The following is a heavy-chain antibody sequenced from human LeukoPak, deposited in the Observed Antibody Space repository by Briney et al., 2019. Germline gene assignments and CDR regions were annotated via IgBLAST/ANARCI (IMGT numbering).Heavy chain of an antibody. V-gene: IGHV3-23*01. CDR1: GFTFSSYG. CDR2: ISGSGGST. CDR3: KKDPEVFDP. Sequence: QTGGSLRLSCAASGFTFSSYGMSWVRQAPGKGLEWVSAISGSGGSTYYADSRKGRFTISRDNSKNTLHLQMNSLRAEDTAVYYCKKDPEVFDPWGQGTLVTVSS. J-gene: IGHJ5*02.